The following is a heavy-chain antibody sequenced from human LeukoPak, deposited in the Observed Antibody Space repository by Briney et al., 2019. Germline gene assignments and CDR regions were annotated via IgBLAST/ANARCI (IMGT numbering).Heavy chain of an antibody. J-gene: IGHJ4*02. CDR3: ARVYYDSSGYYYFDY. V-gene: IGHV4-34*01. CDR2: INHSGST. D-gene: IGHD3-22*01. CDR1: GGSFSGYY. Sequence: KPSETLSLTCAVYGGSFSGYYWSWIRQPPGEGLEWIGEINHSGSTNYNPSLKSRVTISVDTSKNQFSLKLSSVTAADTAVYYCARVYYDSSGYYYFDYWGQGTLVTVSS.